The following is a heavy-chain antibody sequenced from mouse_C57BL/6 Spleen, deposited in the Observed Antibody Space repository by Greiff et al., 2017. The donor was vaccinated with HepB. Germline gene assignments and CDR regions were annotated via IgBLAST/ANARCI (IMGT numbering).Heavy chain of an antibody. CDR3: ARDQDYGNYFDY. V-gene: IGHV5-4*01. D-gene: IGHD2-1*01. CDR2: ISDGGSYT. Sequence: DVMLVESGGGLVKPGGSLKLSCAASGFTFSSYAMSWVRQTPEKRLEWVATISDGGSYTYYPDNVKGRFTISRDNAKNNRYLQMSHLKSEDTAMYYCARDQDYGNYFDYWGQGTTLTVSS. CDR1: GFTFSSYA. J-gene: IGHJ2*01.